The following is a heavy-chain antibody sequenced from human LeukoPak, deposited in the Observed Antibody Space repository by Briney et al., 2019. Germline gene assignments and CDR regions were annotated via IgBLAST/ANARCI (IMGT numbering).Heavy chain of an antibody. V-gene: IGHV3-7*01. Sequence: GGSLRLSCAASGFTFSSYWMNWVRQAPGKGLEWVANIKQDGSEKYFVDSVKGRFTISRDNAKNTLYLQMNSLRAEDTAVYYCARENQIVVVEFHFDYWGQGTLVTVSS. CDR1: GFTFSSYW. D-gene: IGHD3-22*01. CDR2: IKQDGSEK. CDR3: ARENQIVVVEFHFDY. J-gene: IGHJ4*02.